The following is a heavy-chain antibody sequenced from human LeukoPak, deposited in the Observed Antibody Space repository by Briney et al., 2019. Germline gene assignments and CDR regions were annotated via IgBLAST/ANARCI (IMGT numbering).Heavy chain of an antibody. CDR1: GFTFSDYG. CDR3: ARDRSSVSSSAGYYFDF. D-gene: IGHD1-26*01. J-gene: IGHJ4*02. Sequence: GGPLRLSCAASGFTFSDYGMTWVRQAPGQGLEWVASSSGSSKFIYYEDSVKGRFTISRDYAKKSLFLQMNNLRAEDTAVYYCARDRSSVSSSAGYYFDFWGQGTLVTVSS. CDR2: SSGSSKFI. V-gene: IGHV3-21*01.